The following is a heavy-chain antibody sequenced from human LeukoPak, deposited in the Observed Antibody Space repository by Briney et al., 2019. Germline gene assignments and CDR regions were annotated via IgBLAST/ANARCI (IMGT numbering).Heavy chain of an antibody. CDR2: ISAYNGNT. J-gene: IGHJ5*02. CDR3: ARARSPSSGYLLRDHNWFDP. CDR1: GYTFTSYG. D-gene: IGHD3-22*01. V-gene: IGHV1-18*01. Sequence: ASVKVSCKASGYTFTSYGISWVRQAPGQGLEWMGWISAYNGNTNYAQKFQGRVTITADKSTSTAYMELSSLRSEDTAVYYCARARSPSSGYLLRDHNWFDPWGQGTLVTVSS.